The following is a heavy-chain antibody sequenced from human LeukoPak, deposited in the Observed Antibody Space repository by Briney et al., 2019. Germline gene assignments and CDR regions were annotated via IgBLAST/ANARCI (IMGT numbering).Heavy chain of an antibody. Sequence: SETLSLTCTVSDYSMSISSGYYWAWIRQPPGKGLEWIGEINHGGRTNYNPSLKSRVTISVDTSKNQFSLKVTSVTAADTAVYYCARTETNTSWSPDFDSWGQGTLVTVSS. D-gene: IGHD2-2*01. CDR2: INHGGRT. CDR3: ARTETNTSWSPDFDS. J-gene: IGHJ4*02. V-gene: IGHV4-38-2*02. CDR1: DYSMSISSGYY.